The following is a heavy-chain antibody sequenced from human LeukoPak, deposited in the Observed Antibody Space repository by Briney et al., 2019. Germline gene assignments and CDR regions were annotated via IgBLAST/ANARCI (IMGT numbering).Heavy chain of an antibody. D-gene: IGHD6-13*01. CDR1: GFTFSSYG. Sequence: PGGSLRLSCAASGFTFSSYGMHWVRQAPGKGLEWVAFIRYDGSNKYYADSVKGRFTISRDNSKNTLYLQMNSLRAEDTAVYYCAKDYSSSWYTYEYYFDYWGQGTLVTVSS. V-gene: IGHV3-30*02. CDR2: IRYDGSNK. CDR3: AKDYSSSWYTYEYYFDY. J-gene: IGHJ4*02.